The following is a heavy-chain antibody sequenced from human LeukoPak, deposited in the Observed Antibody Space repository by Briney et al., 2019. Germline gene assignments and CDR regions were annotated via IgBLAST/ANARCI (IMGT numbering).Heavy chain of an antibody. V-gene: IGHV3-30*18. CDR3: AKVVPAASQVY. Sequence: GGSLRLSCAASGFTFTTYGMHWVRQAPGKGLEWVAVISYDGSNKYYADSVKGRFTISRDNSKNTLYLQMNSLRAEDAAVYYCAKVVPAASQVYWGQGTLVTVSS. CDR1: GFTFTTYG. CDR2: ISYDGSNK. J-gene: IGHJ4*02. D-gene: IGHD2-2*01.